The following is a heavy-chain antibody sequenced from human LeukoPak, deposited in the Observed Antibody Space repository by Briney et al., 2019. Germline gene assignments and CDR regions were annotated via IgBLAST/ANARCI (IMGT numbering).Heavy chain of an antibody. V-gene: IGHV4-30-2*01. CDR2: IYHSGST. CDR3: ARGQRSYGGYFDY. CDR1: GGSISSGGYY. J-gene: IGHJ4*02. Sequence: SETLSLTCTVSGGSISSGGYYWSWIRQPPGKGLEWIGYIYHSGSTYYNPPLKSRVTISVDRSKNQFSLKLSSVTAADTAVYYCARGQRSYGGYFDYWGQGTLVTVSS. D-gene: IGHD3-10*01.